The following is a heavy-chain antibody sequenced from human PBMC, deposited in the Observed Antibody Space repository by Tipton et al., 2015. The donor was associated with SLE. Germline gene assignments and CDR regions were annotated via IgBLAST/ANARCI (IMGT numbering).Heavy chain of an antibody. Sequence: GHVTISADESISTAYLQWSSLKASDTAMYYCARQWEYPGYFDLWGRGTLVTVSS. J-gene: IGHJ2*01. CDR3: ARQWEYPGYFDL. D-gene: IGHD1-26*01. V-gene: IGHV5-10-1*01.